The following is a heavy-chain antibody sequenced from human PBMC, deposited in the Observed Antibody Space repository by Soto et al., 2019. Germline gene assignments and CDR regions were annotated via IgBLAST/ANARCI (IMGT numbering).Heavy chain of an antibody. D-gene: IGHD2-15*01. Sequence: GASVKVSWKASGYTFTSYAMHWVRQAPGQRLEWMGWINAGNGNTKYSQKFQGRVTITRDTSASTAYMELSSLRSEDTAVYYCARGPIVVVVAANWLFDYWGQGTLVTVSS. CDR2: INAGNGNT. CDR3: ARGPIVVVVAANWLFDY. J-gene: IGHJ4*02. V-gene: IGHV1-3*01. CDR1: GYTFTSYA.